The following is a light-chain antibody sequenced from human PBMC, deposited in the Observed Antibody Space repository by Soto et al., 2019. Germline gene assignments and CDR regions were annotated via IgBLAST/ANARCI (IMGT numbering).Light chain of an antibody. CDR3: SSYTSSSTYV. V-gene: IGLV2-14*01. Sequence: QSVLTQPASVSGSPGQSITISCPWTSRDVGGYNSVSWYQQHPGKAPKLMIYNVSNRPSGVSNRFSGSKSGNTASLTISGLQAEDEADYYCSSYTSSSTYVFGTGTKVTVL. J-gene: IGLJ1*01. CDR2: NVS. CDR1: SRDVGGYNS.